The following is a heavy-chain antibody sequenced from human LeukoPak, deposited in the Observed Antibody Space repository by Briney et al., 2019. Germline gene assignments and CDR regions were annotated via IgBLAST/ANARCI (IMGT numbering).Heavy chain of an antibody. CDR2: INHSGST. V-gene: IGHV4-34*01. Sequence: PSETLSLTCAVSGGSFSGYYWSWIRQPPGKGLEWIGEINHSGSTNDNPSLKSRVTMSLDTSKKQFSLKLSSLTAPDTAVYYCARSTYGDFLSPYFDYWAQGTLVTVSS. D-gene: IGHD4-17*01. CDR3: ARSTYGDFLSPYFDY. CDR1: GGSFSGYY. J-gene: IGHJ4*02.